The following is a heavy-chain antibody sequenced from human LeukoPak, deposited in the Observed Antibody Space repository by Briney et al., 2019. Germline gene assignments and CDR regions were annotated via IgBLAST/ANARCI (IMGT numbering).Heavy chain of an antibody. V-gene: IGHV3-23*01. CDR2: ISGSGGST. Sequence: GGSLRLSCAASGFTFSSYAMGWVRQAPGKGLEWVAAISGSGGSTYYADSVKGRFTISRDNSKNTLYLQMNSLRAEDTAVYYCAKEVIVGVSFDSWGQGTLVTVSS. CDR1: GFTFSSYA. CDR3: AKEVIVGVSFDS. J-gene: IGHJ4*02. D-gene: IGHD1-26*01.